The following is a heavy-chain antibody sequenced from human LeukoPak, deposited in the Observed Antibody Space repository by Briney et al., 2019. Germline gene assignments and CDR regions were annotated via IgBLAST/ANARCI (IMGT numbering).Heavy chain of an antibody. J-gene: IGHJ4*02. CDR1: GYTFTSYG. D-gene: IGHD2-2*02. CDR3: ARVSGCSSTSCYIGGGRNDY. V-gene: IGHV1-18*01. Sequence: ASVKVSCKAPGYTFTSYGISWVRQTPGQGLEWMGWISAYNGNTNYAQKLQGRVTMTTDTSTSTAYMELRSLRSDDTAVYYCARVSGCSSTSCYIGGGRNDYWGQGTLVTVSS. CDR2: ISAYNGNT.